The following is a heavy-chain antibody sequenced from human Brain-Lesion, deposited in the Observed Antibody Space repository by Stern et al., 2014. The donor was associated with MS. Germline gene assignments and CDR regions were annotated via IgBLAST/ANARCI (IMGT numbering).Heavy chain of an antibody. D-gene: IGHD1-26*01. J-gene: IGHJ4*02. Sequence: VQLVQSGAEVKEPGASVKVSCKVSGYTLTELSMHWVRQAPRKGLEWMGGFDPEDGETIYAQKFQGRVTMTEDTSTDTAYMELSSLRSEDTAVYYCATLSPGAGGNYYRHFDYWGQGTLVTVSS. CDR1: GYTLTELS. V-gene: IGHV1-24*01. CDR3: ATLSPGAGGNYYRHFDY. CDR2: FDPEDGET.